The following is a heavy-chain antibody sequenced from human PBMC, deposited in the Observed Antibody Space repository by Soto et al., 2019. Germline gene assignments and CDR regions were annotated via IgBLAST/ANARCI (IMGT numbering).Heavy chain of an antibody. D-gene: IGHD3-9*01. V-gene: IGHV4-30-4*01. CDR3: ARERYFDPIDY. J-gene: IGHJ4*02. Sequence: PSETLSLTCTVSGGSISSGDYYWSWIRQPPGKGLEWIGYIYYSGSTYYNPSLKSRVTISVDTSKNQFSLKLSSVTAADTAVYYCARERYFDPIDYWGQGTLVPVSS. CDR2: IYYSGST. CDR1: GGSISSGDYY.